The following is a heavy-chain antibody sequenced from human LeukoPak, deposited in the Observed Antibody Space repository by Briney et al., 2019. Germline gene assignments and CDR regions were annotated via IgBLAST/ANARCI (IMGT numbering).Heavy chain of an antibody. CDR2: ISYDGSNK. J-gene: IGHJ4*02. D-gene: IGHD1-26*01. CDR1: GFTFSNYA. Sequence: GGSLRLSCAASGFTFSNYAMHWVRQAPGKGLEWVTIISYDGSNKYYADSVKGRFTISRDNSKNTLYLQMNSLRAEDTAVYYCARTRVVGATTPDYWGQGTLVTVSS. CDR3: ARTRVVGATTPDY. V-gene: IGHV3-30*04.